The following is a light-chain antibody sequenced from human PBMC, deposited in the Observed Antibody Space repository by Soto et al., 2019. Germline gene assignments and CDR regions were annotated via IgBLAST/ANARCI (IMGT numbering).Light chain of an antibody. Sequence: QSVLTQSPSASASLGASVKLTCTLSSGHSSYAIAWHQQQPEKGPRYLMKLNSDGSHSKGDGIPDRFSGSSSGAERYLTISGLQSEDEADYSCQTWGTGIQVFGAGTKVTV. CDR3: QTWGTGIQV. J-gene: IGLJ1*01. CDR1: SGHSSYA. V-gene: IGLV4-69*01. CDR2: LNSDGSH.